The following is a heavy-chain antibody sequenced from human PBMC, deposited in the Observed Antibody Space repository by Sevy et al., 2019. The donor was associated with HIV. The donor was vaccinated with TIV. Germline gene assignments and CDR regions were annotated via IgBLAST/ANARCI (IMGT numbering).Heavy chain of an antibody. V-gene: IGHV4-59*01. CDR3: ARGGGTKVRGSYFDY. Sequence: SETLSLTCTVSGGSISSYYWSWIRQPPGKGLEWIGYIYYSGSTNYNPSLKSRVTISVDTSKNQFSLKLSSVTAADTAVYYCARGGGTKVRGSYFDYWGQGTLVTVSS. J-gene: IGHJ4*02. CDR2: IYYSGST. D-gene: IGHD4-4*01. CDR1: GGSISSYY.